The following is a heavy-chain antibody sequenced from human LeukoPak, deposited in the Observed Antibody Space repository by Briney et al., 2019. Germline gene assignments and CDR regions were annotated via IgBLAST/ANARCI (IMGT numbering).Heavy chain of an antibody. J-gene: IGHJ3*02. CDR1: GFTFSSYD. V-gene: IGHV3-13*01. Sequence: GGSLRLSCAASGFTFSSYDMHWVRQATGKGLEWVSAIGTAGDTYYPGSVKGRFTISRENAKNSLYLQMNSLRAGDTAAYYCARVGSSGFQGAFDIWGQGTMVTVSS. D-gene: IGHD6-19*01. CDR2: IGTAGDT. CDR3: ARVGSSGFQGAFDI.